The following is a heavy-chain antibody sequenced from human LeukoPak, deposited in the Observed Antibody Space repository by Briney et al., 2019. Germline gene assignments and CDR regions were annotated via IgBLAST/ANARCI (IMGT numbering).Heavy chain of an antibody. CDR1: GYTFTSYG. V-gene: IGHV1-18*01. CDR3: ARDQRRGYYYDSSGTLGNY. CDR2: ISAYNGNT. Sequence: ASVKVSCKASGYTFTSYGISWVRQAPGQGLEWMGWISAYNGNTNYAQKLQGRVTMTTDTPTSTAYMELRSLRSDDTAVYYCARDQRRGYYYDSSGTLGNYWGQGTLVTVSS. D-gene: IGHD3-22*01. J-gene: IGHJ4*02.